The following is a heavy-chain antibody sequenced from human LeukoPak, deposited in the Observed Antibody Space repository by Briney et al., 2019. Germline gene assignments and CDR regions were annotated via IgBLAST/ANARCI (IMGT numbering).Heavy chain of an antibody. V-gene: IGHV5-51*01. CDR1: GYSFTSYW. Sequence: GESLKISCKGSGYSFTSYWIGWVRHMRGKGLEWMGIIYPGDSDTRYSPSFQGQVTISADKSISTAYLQWSSLKASDTAMYYCARWGSGYFGHNGMDVWGQGTTVTVSS. D-gene: IGHD3-22*01. J-gene: IGHJ6*02. CDR2: IYPGDSDT. CDR3: ARWGSGYFGHNGMDV.